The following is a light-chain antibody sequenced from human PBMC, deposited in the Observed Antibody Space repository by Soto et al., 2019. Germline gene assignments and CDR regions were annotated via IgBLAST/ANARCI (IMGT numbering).Light chain of an antibody. CDR3: QSYDSSLSVVV. CDR1: SSNIGAGYD. V-gene: IGLV1-40*01. J-gene: IGLJ2*01. Sequence: QAVLPQPPSVSGAPGQRVTISCTGSSSNIGAGYDVHWYQQLPGTAPKLLIYGNSNRPSGVPDRFSGSKSGTSASLAITGLQAEDEADYYCQSYDSSLSVVVFCGGTKLTVL. CDR2: GNS.